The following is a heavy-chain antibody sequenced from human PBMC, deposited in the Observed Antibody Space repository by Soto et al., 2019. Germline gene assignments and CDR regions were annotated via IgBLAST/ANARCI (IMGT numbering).Heavy chain of an antibody. D-gene: IGHD1-26*01. CDR1: GDSVSSNSAA. CDR3: ARGEQYSGRIFDY. CDR2: TYYRSKWYN. V-gene: IGHV6-1*01. J-gene: IGHJ4*01. Sequence: QVQLQQSGPGLVKPSQTLSVTCGISGDSVSSNSAAWNWLRQCPSRGLEWLGRTYYRSKWYNDYAVSVERRITISSDTTKNHFSMQLNFVPPDDTAVYFCARGEQYSGRIFDYWGQGTLVTVSS.